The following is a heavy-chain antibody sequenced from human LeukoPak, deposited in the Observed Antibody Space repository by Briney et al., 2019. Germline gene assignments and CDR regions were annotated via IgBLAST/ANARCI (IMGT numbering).Heavy chain of an antibody. CDR1: GFTFSDYY. J-gene: IGHJ4*02. Sequence: PGGSLRLSCAASGFTFSDYYMSWIRQAPGKGLEWLSYISSSGSTVYYADSVKGRFTVSRDNSKNTLSLQMNSLSAEDTAVYYCAKDTGPPMITFGGVVISYFDYWGQGALVTVSS. D-gene: IGHD3-16*01. CDR3: AKDTGPPMITFGGVVISYFDY. V-gene: IGHV3-11*01. CDR2: ISSSGSTV.